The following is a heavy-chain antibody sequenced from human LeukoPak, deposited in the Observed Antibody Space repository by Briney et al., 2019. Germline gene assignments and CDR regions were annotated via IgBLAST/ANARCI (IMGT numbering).Heavy chain of an antibody. CDR1: GFTFSDYY. J-gene: IGHJ4*02. D-gene: IGHD2-2*02. CDR2: ISSSGSTI. CDR3: ATAPIVVVPAAIRGTLFDY. V-gene: IGHV3-11*01. Sequence: GGSLRLSCAASGFTFSDYYMSWIRQAPGKGLEWVSYISSSGSTIYYADSVKGRFTISRDNAKNSLYLQMNSLRAEDTAVYYCATAPIVVVPAAIRGTLFDYWGQGTLVTVSS.